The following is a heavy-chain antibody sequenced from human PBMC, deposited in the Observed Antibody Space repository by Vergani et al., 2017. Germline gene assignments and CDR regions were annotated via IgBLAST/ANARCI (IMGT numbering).Heavy chain of an antibody. J-gene: IGHJ5*02. CDR3: ARGETPRIPMVRGVIWGFDP. Sequence: QVQLVQSGAEVKKPGASVKVSCKASGYTFTDYYIHWVRQAPGQGLEWMGWINPNSGCTNYAQKFQGRVTMTRDTSISTAYMELSRLRSDDTAVYYCARGETPRIPMVRGVIWGFDPWGQGTLVTVSP. D-gene: IGHD3-10*01. CDR2: INPNSGCT. V-gene: IGHV1-2*02. CDR1: GYTFTDYY.